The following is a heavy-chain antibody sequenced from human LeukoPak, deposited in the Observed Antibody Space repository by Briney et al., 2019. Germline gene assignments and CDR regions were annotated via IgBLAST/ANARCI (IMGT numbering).Heavy chain of an antibody. D-gene: IGHD3-10*01. V-gene: IGHV4-38-2*02. Sequence: SETLSLTCTVSGYSVSNDYHWGWIRQPPGKGLEWIGNIYHSGSTYYNPSLKSRVTISVDTSKNQFSLKLSSMTAADTAVYYCAKSNGYGLVDIWGQGTMVTVSS. CDR3: AKSNGYGLVDI. CDR1: GYSVSNDYH. J-gene: IGHJ3*02. CDR2: IYHSGST.